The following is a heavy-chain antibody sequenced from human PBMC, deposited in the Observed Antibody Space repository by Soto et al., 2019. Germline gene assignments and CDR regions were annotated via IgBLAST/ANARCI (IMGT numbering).Heavy chain of an antibody. J-gene: IGHJ4*02. CDR1: GYSFTSYW. V-gene: IGHV5-51*01. D-gene: IGHD3-22*01. CDR3: ARLHNYDNSGSSEGLDY. CDR2: IYPGDSDT. Sequence: GESLKISCKGSGYSFTSYWIGWVRQMPGKGLEWMGTIYPGDSDTRYSPSFQGQVTISADKSVTTAYLQWSSLKASDTAMYYCARLHNYDNSGSSEGLDYWGQGTLVTVSS.